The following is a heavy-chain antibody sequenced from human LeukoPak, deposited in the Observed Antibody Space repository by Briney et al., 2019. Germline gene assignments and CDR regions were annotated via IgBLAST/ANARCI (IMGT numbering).Heavy chain of an antibody. D-gene: IGHD6-13*01. CDR3: AKSRSGIATAGTNY. Sequence: PGGSLRLSCAASGFSFSIYAMSWVRQAPGKGLEWVSAISGSDSSSTYYVDAVKGRFTISRDNSKNTLYLQMNSLRAEDTAVYYCAKSRSGIATAGTNYWGQGTLVTVSS. CDR1: GFSFSIYA. V-gene: IGHV3-23*01. J-gene: IGHJ4*02. CDR2: ISGSDSSST.